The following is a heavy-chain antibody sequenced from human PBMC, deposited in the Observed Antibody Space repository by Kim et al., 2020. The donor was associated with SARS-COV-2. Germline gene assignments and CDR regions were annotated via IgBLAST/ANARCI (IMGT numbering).Heavy chain of an antibody. CDR2: ISSSSSYI. D-gene: IGHD3-10*01. J-gene: IGHJ5*02. Sequence: GGSLRLSCAASGFTFSSYSMNWVRQAPGKGLEWVSSISSSSSYIYYADSVKGRFTISRDNAKNSLYLQMNSLRAEDTAVYYCARGGLLWFRESHFGNWFDPWGQGTLVTVSS. CDR1: GFTFSSYS. V-gene: IGHV3-21*01. CDR3: ARGGLLWFRESHFGNWFDP.